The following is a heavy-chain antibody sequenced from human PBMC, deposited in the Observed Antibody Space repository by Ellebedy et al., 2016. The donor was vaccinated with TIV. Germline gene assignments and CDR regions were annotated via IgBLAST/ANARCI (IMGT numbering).Heavy chain of an antibody. D-gene: IGHD6-19*01. Sequence: MPSETLSLTCTVSGGSISSYYWSWIRQPPGKGLEWIGYIYYSGSTNYNPSLKSRVTISVDTSKNQFSLKLSSVTAADTAVYYCARHAAVAPAVGYYFDYWGQGTLVTVSS. V-gene: IGHV4-59*08. CDR2: IYYSGST. CDR1: GGSISSYY. CDR3: ARHAAVAPAVGYYFDY. J-gene: IGHJ4*02.